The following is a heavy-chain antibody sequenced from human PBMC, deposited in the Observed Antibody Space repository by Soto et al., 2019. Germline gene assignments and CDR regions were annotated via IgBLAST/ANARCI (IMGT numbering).Heavy chain of an antibody. D-gene: IGHD2-21*02. V-gene: IGHV3-23*04. Sequence: VQLVQSGAEVKKPGGSLRLSCAASGFTFSGYAMSWVRQAPGKGLEWVSAISGSGGSTYYADSVKGRFTISRDNSKNTLYLQMNSLRAEDTAVYYCANTALGDAANDYWGQGTLVTVSS. CDR1: GFTFSGYA. CDR3: ANTALGDAANDY. J-gene: IGHJ4*02. CDR2: ISGSGGST.